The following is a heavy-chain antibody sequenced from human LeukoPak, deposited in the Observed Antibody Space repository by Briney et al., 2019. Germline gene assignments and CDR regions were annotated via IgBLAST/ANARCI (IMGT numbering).Heavy chain of an antibody. V-gene: IGHV3-48*01. CDR2: ISGSSSTI. Sequence: PGGSLRLSCAASGFTFSYYSMNWVRQAPGKGLEWVSYISGSSSTIYYADSVKGRFTISRDNAKNTLYLQMNSLRAEDTAVYYCARDLSRNYDSSGDWGQGTLVTVSS. CDR3: ARDLSRNYDSSGD. CDR1: GFTFSYYS. D-gene: IGHD3-22*01. J-gene: IGHJ4*02.